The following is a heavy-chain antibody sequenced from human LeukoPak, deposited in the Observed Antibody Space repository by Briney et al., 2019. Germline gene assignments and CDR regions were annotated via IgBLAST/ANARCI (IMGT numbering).Heavy chain of an antibody. CDR2: INPSGGST. CDR1: GYTFTGYY. CDR3: ARVGPMVRGVVRAFDI. V-gene: IGHV1-46*01. J-gene: IGHJ3*02. Sequence: ASVKVSCKASGYTFTGYYMHWVRQAPGQGLEWMGIINPSGGSTSYAQKFQGRVTMTRDTSTSTVYMELSSLRSEDTAVYYCARVGPMVRGVVRAFDIWGQGTMVTVSS. D-gene: IGHD3-10*01.